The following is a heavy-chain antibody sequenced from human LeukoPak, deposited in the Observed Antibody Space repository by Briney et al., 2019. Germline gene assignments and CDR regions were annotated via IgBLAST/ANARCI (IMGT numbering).Heavy chain of an antibody. CDR2: IDGKSDDT. CDR3: ARDIAPSGSWWLDS. CDR1: GYTFTDYF. D-gene: IGHD6-13*01. Sequence: ASVKVSCKASGYTFTDYFIHWVRQAPGQEHEWMGWIDGKSDDTNFAQKFQGRVTMTRDTSTRTAYMDLFRLMSADTDTYYCARDIAPSGSWWLDSWGQGTLVVVSS. J-gene: IGHJ5*01. V-gene: IGHV1-2*02.